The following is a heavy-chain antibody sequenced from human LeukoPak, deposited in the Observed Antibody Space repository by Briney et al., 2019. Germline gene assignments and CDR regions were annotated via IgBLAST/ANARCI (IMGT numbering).Heavy chain of an antibody. Sequence: ASVKVSCKASGGTFSSYAISWVRQGPGQGLEWMGGIIPIFVTANYAQKFQGRVTITTDESTSTAYMELSSLRSEDTAVYYCARGPRDCSSTSCYTYYYYYMDVLGKGTTVTVSS. D-gene: IGHD2-2*02. CDR3: ARGPRDCSSTSCYTYYYYYMDV. V-gene: IGHV1-69*05. CDR1: GGTFSSYA. J-gene: IGHJ6*03. CDR2: IIPIFVTA.